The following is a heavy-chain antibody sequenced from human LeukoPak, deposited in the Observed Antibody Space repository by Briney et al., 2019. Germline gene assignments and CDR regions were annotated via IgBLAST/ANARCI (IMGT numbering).Heavy chain of an antibody. J-gene: IGHJ4*02. D-gene: IGHD5-24*01. CDR1: GYTFTTYG. Sequence: GASVKVSCKASGYTFTTYGIDWVRQAPGQGLEWMGGIIPIFGTANYAQKFQGRVTITADESTSTAYMELSSLRSEDTAVYYCARGSLDFRDGYNWHNNWQFDYWGQGTLVTVSS. CDR2: IIPIFGTA. V-gene: IGHV1-69*13. CDR3: ARGSLDFRDGYNWHNNWQFDY.